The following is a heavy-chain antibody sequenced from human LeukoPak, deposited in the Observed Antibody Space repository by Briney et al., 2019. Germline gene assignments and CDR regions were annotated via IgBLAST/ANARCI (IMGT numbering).Heavy chain of an antibody. J-gene: IGHJ4*02. D-gene: IGHD3-10*01. CDR3: ARVLEAYYYGSGSYYKYFDY. CDR2: ISYDGSNK. Sequence: GGSLRLSCAASGFTFSSYAMDWVRQAPGKGLEWVAVISYDGSNKYYADSVKGRFTISRDNSKNTLYLQMNRLRAEDTAVYYCARVLEAYYYGSGSYYKYFDYWGQGTLVTVSS. CDR1: GFTFSSYA. V-gene: IGHV3-30-3*01.